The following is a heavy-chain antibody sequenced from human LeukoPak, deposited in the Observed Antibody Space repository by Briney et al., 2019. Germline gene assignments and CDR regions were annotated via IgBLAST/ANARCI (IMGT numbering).Heavy chain of an antibody. V-gene: IGHV1-8*02. J-gene: IGHJ6*03. CDR3: ARGRRSRVAATTGYYYYMDV. Sequence: GASVKVSCKASGGTFSSYAINWVRQATGQGLEWMGWMNPNSGNTGYAQKFQGRVTMTRNTSISTAYMELSSLRSEDTAVYYCARGRRSRVAATTGYYYYMDVWGKGTTVTVSS. D-gene: IGHD2-15*01. CDR1: GGTFSSYA. CDR2: MNPNSGNT.